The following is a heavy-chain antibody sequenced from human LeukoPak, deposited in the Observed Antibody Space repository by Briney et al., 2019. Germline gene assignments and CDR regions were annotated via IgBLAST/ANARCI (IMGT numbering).Heavy chain of an antibody. V-gene: IGHV5-51*01. CDR1: GFTFISYW. CDR3: VRQRDV. CDR2: IYPHDSDT. Sequence: GESLKISCKGSGFTFISYWIGWVRQMPGKGLEWMAIIYPHDSDTRYSPSFQGQVSISADKSINTAYLQWSSLKASDTAMYYCVRQRDVWGQETSVTVSS. J-gene: IGHJ6*02.